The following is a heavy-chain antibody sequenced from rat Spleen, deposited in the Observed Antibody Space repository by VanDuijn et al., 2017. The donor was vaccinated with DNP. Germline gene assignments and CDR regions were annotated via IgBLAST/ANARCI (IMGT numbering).Heavy chain of an antibody. CDR1: GFTFSDYY. V-gene: IGHV5-22*01. CDR2: INFDGGST. J-gene: IGHJ2*01. D-gene: IGHD4-3*01. CDR3: AKNSGYYFDY. Sequence: EVQLVESGGGLVQPGGSLKLSCAASGFTFSDYYMAWVRQAPTKGLEWVAYINFDGGSTYHGDSVKGRFTISRDNAKSTLYLQVNSLRSEDMATYYCAKNSGYYFDYWGQGVMVTVSS.